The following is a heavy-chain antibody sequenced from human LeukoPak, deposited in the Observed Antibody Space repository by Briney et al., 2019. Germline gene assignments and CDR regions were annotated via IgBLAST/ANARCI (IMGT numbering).Heavy chain of an antibody. CDR1: GGSISSYY. Sequence: SETLSLTCTVSGGSISSYYWSWIRQPPGKGLEWIGYIYYSGSTNYNPSLKSRVTISVDTSKNQCSLKLSSVTAADTAVYYCARLTIVGAIFDYWGQGTLVTVSS. V-gene: IGHV4-59*08. CDR2: IYYSGST. D-gene: IGHD1-26*01. CDR3: ARLTIVGAIFDY. J-gene: IGHJ4*02.